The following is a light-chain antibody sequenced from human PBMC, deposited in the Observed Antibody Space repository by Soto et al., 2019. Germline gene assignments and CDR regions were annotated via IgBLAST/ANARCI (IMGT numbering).Light chain of an antibody. CDR3: SSYAGNNNLL. CDR2: EVT. J-gene: IGLJ2*01. Sequence: QSALTQPPSASGSPGQSVTISCTGTSSDVAGYKYVSWYQRHPGKAPKLISYEVTRRPPGVPDRFSGSKSGNTASLTVSGLHAEDEADYYCSSYAGNNNLLFGGGTKVTVL. CDR1: SSDVAGYKY. V-gene: IGLV2-8*01.